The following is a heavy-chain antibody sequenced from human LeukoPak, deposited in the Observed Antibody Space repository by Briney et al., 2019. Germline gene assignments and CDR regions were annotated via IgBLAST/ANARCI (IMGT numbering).Heavy chain of an antibody. V-gene: IGHV1-69*05. CDR3: ARPGCSGGSCYSSSLDDAFDI. J-gene: IGHJ3*02. Sequence: SVKVSCKASGGTFSSYAISWVRQAPGQGLEWMGGIIPIFGTANYAQKFQGRVTITTDESTSTAYMELSSLRSEDTAVYYCARPGCSGGSCYSSSLDDAFDIWGQGTMATVSS. CDR2: IIPIFGTA. D-gene: IGHD2-15*01. CDR1: GGTFSSYA.